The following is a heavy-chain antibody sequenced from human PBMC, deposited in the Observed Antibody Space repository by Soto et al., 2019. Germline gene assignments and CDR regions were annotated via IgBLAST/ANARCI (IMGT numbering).Heavy chain of an antibody. V-gene: IGHV3-23*01. Sequence: EVRLLESGGGLVQPGGSLRLSCAASGFTFSSYSMSWVRQAPGKGLEWVSTIHTSASTYYGDSVRCRFTISRDNSRNTLYLQRISLRAEDTAVYSCADLSRYCSSSNCDWGQGTLVTVSS. CDR3: ADLSRYCSSSNCD. CDR1: GFTFSSYS. J-gene: IGHJ4*02. D-gene: IGHD2-2*01. CDR2: IHTSAST.